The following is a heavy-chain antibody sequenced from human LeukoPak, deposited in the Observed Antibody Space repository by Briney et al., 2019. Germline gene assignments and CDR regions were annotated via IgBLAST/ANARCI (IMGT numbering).Heavy chain of an antibody. J-gene: IGHJ5*02. V-gene: IGHV4-4*07. CDR3: ARDKTYCSGGSCYSDWFDP. D-gene: IGHD2-15*01. Sequence: SETLSLTCTVSGGSISSYYWSWIRQPTGKGLEWIGRIYTSGSTNYNPSLKSRVSMSVDTSKNQFSLKLSSVTAADTAVYYCARDKTYCSGGSCYSDWFDPWGQGTLVTVSS. CDR2: IYTSGST. CDR1: GGSISSYY.